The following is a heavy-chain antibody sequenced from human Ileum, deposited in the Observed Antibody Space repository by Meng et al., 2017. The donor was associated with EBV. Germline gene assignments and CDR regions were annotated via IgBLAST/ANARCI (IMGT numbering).Heavy chain of an antibody. CDR1: GASVTSSGYY. CDR3: ARDLRVGGAFDY. D-gene: IGHD1-26*01. CDR2: VNYNGDS. Sequence: QVQLQQSGPGLVRPSETLSLTCTVSGASVTSSGYYWSWLRQSPGKGLEWLGYVNYNGDSTYNPSLKSRVTIFIDTSKKQFYLNLTSATAADTAIYYCARDLRVGGAFDYWGRGTLVTVSS. J-gene: IGHJ4*02. V-gene: IGHV4-61*08.